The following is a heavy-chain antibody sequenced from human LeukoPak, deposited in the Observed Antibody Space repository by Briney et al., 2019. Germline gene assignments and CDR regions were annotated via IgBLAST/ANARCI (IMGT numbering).Heavy chain of an antibody. CDR3: ASWGIAVAETYYFDY. V-gene: IGHV3-53*01. Sequence: GGSLRLSCAASGFTVSSNHMSWVRQAPGKGLEWVSVIYSGGSTYYADSVKGRFTIYRDNSKNTLYLQMNSLRAEDTAVYYCASWGIAVAETYYFDYWGQGTLVTVSS. J-gene: IGHJ4*02. D-gene: IGHD6-19*01. CDR2: IYSGGST. CDR1: GFTVSSNH.